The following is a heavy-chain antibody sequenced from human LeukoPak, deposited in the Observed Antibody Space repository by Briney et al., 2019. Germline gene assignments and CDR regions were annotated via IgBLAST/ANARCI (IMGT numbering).Heavy chain of an antibody. Sequence: GGSLRLSCAASGFTFSSYAMSWVRQAPGKGLEWVSAISGSGGSTYYADSVKGRFTISRDNSKNTLYLQMNSLRAEDAGVYYCAKTSYSSGWSGDYFDYWGQGTLVTVSS. CDR2: ISGSGGST. J-gene: IGHJ4*02. V-gene: IGHV3-23*01. D-gene: IGHD6-19*01. CDR1: GFTFSSYA. CDR3: AKTSYSSGWSGDYFDY.